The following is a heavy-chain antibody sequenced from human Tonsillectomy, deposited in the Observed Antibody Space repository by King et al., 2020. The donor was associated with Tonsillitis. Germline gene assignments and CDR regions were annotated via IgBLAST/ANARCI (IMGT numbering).Heavy chain of an antibody. CDR3: ARDSFDSSGHYYGCYS. J-gene: IGHJ4*02. CDR1: GFTFSSYW. D-gene: IGHD3-22*01. CDR2: INTDGSHT. V-gene: IGHV3-74*01. Sequence: EVQLVESGGGLVQPGGSLRLSCAASGFTFSSYWMHWVRQAPGKGLVWVSRINTDGSHTAYAGSVKGRFIISRDNAKNTIYLEMNSLRVDDTAVYFCARDSFDSSGHYYGCYSWGQGILVALSS.